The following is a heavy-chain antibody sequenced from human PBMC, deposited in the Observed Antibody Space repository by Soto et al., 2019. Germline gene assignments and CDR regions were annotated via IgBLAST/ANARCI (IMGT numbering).Heavy chain of an antibody. CDR1: GFTFSSYG. J-gene: IGHJ5*02. V-gene: IGHV3-30*18. CDR2: ISYDGSNK. Sequence: GGSLRLSCAASGFTFSSYGMHWVRQGPGKGLEWVAVISYDGSNKYYADSVKGRFTISRDNSKNTLYMKMNSLRAEETAVYYCAKDVYDSSGSPLWFDPWGQGTMVTVSS. D-gene: IGHD3-22*01. CDR3: AKDVYDSSGSPLWFDP.